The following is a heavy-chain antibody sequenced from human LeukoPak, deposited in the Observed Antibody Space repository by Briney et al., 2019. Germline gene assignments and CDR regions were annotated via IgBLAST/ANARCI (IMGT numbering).Heavy chain of an antibody. D-gene: IGHD6-19*01. Sequence: GESLRLSCAASGFTFTNYVMNWVRQAPGKGLEWVSSIIGTADKTYDADSVKGRFTISRDNSKNTLSLQMSSLRVEDTAIYYCARRGGSRGWGAFDIWGQGTIVTVSS. CDR1: GFTFTNYV. J-gene: IGHJ3*02. CDR3: ARRGGSRGWGAFDI. CDR2: IIGTADKT. V-gene: IGHV3-23*01.